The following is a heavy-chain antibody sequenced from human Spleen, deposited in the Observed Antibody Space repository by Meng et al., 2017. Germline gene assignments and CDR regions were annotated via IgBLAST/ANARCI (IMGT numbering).Heavy chain of an antibody. J-gene: IGHJ4*02. Sequence: SETLSLTCTVSGGSVSSGPYFWGWIRQTPGKGLEWIASFFFTGITYSNPSLKSRLATSIDKSKNAFSLRLTSVTAADTALYFCAREDYLEGLTDTVVAFAFQFWGQGTLVTVSS. CDR3: AREDYLEGLTDTVVAFAFQF. CDR1: GGSVSSGPYF. CDR2: FFFTGIT. V-gene: IGHV4-39*07. D-gene: IGHD2-15*01.